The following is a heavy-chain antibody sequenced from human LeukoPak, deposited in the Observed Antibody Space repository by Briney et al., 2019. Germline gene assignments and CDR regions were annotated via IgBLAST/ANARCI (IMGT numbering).Heavy chain of an antibody. Sequence: GGSLRLSCAASGFNFDIYWMSWVRQAPGKGLEWVANIKQDGSDNYHVDSVRGRFTISRDNGNNILYLQMNSLRAEDTAVYYCARDKFGGTDYRGQGTLVTVSS. CDR1: GFNFDIYW. CDR3: ARDKFGGTDY. D-gene: IGHD3-16*01. V-gene: IGHV3-7*01. CDR2: IKQDGSDN. J-gene: IGHJ4*02.